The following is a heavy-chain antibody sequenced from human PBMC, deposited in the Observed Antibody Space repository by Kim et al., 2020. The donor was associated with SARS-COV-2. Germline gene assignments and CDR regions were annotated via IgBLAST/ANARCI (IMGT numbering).Heavy chain of an antibody. CDR3: AKAAVAEMGLTIHS. Sequence: YAESVEGRFTISRDNSKNTLFLKMNSLRVEETSVYYCAKAAVAEMGLTIHSWGQGALVTVSS. J-gene: IGHJ4*02. V-gene: IGHV3-30*02. D-gene: IGHD6-13*01.